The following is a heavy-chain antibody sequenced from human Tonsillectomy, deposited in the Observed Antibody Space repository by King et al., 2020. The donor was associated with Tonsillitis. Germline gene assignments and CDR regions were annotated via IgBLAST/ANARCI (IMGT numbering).Heavy chain of an antibody. V-gene: IGHV3-21*01. CDR3: ARALYDSSGYYDAFDI. Sequence: VQLVESGGGLVKPGGSLRLSCAASGFTFSSYSMNWVRQAPGKGLEWVSSISSSSSYIYYADSVKGRFTISRDNAKNSLYLQMNSLRAEDTAVYYCARALYDSSGYYDAFDILGQGTMVTVPS. CDR2: ISSSSSYI. D-gene: IGHD3-22*01. J-gene: IGHJ3*02. CDR1: GFTFSSYS.